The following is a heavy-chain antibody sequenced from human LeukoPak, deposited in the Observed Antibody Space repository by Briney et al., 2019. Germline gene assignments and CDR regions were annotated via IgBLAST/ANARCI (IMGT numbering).Heavy chain of an antibody. D-gene: IGHD6-13*01. Sequence: GGSLRLSCVASGFTVSSYAMSWVRQAPGKGLEWVSTISGSGGSTYYADSVKGRFTISRDNSKNTLYLQMNSLRAEDTAVFYCAKQEAISNSWTDYWGQGTPVTVSS. CDR1: GFTVSSYA. J-gene: IGHJ4*02. CDR3: AKQEAISNSWTDY. CDR2: ISGSGGST. V-gene: IGHV3-23*01.